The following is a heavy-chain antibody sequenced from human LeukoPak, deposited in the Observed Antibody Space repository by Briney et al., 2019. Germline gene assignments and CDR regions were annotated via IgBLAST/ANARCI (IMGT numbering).Heavy chain of an antibody. CDR1: GGSISSGDYY. CDR2: TYYSGST. Sequence: SQTLSLTCTVSGGSISSGDYYWSWIRQPPGKGLEWIGYTYYSGSTYYNPSLKNRVSISVDTSKNQFSLNLSSVTAADTAVYYCARPYYYDSRIDPWGQGTLVTVSS. CDR3: ARPYYYDSRIDP. D-gene: IGHD3-22*01. V-gene: IGHV4-30-4*01. J-gene: IGHJ5*02.